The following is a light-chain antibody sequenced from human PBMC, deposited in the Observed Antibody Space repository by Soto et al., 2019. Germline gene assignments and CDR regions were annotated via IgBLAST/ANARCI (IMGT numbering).Light chain of an antibody. J-gene: IGLJ2*01. V-gene: IGLV4-69*01. CDR2: LNSDGSH. CDR1: SGHSSYA. Sequence: QTVVTQSPSASASLGASVKLTCTLSSGHSSYAIAWHQQQPEKGPRYLMKLNSDGSHSKGDGIPDRFSDSSSGAERYLTISSLQSEDEADYYCQTWGTGILVFGGGTKVTVL. CDR3: QTWGTGILV.